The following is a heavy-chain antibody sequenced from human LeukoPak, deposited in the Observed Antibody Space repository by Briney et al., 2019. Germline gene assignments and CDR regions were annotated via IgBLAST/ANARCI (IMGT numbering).Heavy chain of an antibody. Sequence: GGSLRLSCAASGFTFSSCAMTWVRQAPGKGLEWVSTISGSGGSTYYADSVKGRFTISRDNSKNTLYLQMNSLRAEDTAVYYCAKVPGGLVVVAATQGGLDYWGQGTLVTVSS. CDR3: AKVPGGLVVVAATQGGLDY. CDR1: GFTFSSCA. D-gene: IGHD2-15*01. J-gene: IGHJ4*02. V-gene: IGHV3-23*01. CDR2: ISGSGGST.